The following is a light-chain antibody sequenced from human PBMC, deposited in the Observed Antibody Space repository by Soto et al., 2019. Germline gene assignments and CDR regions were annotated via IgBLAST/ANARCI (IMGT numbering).Light chain of an antibody. CDR2: GAS. V-gene: IGKV1-39*01. J-gene: IGKJ2*01. Sequence: DIQMTQSPSSLSTSLGDRVNITCRASQSIATYLNWYQQKPGKAPNLLIYGASSLQSGVPSRFSGSGSGTDFTLTINSLQPEDFATYYCQQSYNKPYTFGQGTKVDIK. CDR1: QSIATY. CDR3: QQSYNKPYT.